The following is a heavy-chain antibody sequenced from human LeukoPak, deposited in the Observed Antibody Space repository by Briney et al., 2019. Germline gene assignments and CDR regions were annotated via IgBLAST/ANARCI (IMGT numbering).Heavy chain of an antibody. V-gene: IGHV4-39*07. CDR1: GASVSSNRYY. CDR3: ARGTSSWYFDY. J-gene: IGHJ4*02. CDR2: IYHSGST. D-gene: IGHD6-13*01. Sequence: SETLALTCTVSGASVSSNRYYWAWIRQPPGKGLEWIGYIYHSGSTYYNPSPKSRVTISVDRSKNQFSLKLSSVTAADTAVYYCARGTSSWYFDYWGQGTLVTVSS.